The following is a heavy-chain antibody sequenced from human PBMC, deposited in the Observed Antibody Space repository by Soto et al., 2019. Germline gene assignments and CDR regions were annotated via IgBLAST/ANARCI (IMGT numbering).Heavy chain of an antibody. V-gene: IGHV1-18*01. D-gene: IGHD5-12*01. J-gene: IGHJ4*02. Sequence: QVQLVQSGGEVKKPGASVTVSCKASGYTFINYHITWVRQAPGQGLEWMAWINTYNGMTDYAQRFQGRVTMTRDTXXXTAYXEXRNLGSDDTAVYFCAKSPRGEMATDWGQGTLVTVSS. CDR2: INTYNGMT. CDR1: GYTFINYH. CDR3: AKSPRGEMATD.